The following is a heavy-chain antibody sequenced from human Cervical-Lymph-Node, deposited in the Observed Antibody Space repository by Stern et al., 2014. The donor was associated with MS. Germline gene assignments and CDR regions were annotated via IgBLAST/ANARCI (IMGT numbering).Heavy chain of an antibody. J-gene: IGHJ6*02. CDR2: IYYSGAT. CDR3: ARELSGMYGMDV. V-gene: IGHV4-31*03. Sequence: QLQLQESGPGLVKPSQTLSLTCTVSGGSLNNGDYYWSWVRQHPGKGLEWLGYIYYSGATYYNPSLKGRLTISVDTSKRHFSLKLTSVTAADTAVYYCARELSGMYGMDVWGQGTTVTDSS. CDR1: GGSLNNGDYY. D-gene: IGHD1-1*01.